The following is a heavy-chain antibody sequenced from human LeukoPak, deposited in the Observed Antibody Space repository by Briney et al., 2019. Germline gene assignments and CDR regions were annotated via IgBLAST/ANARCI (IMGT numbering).Heavy chain of an antibody. V-gene: IGHV4-34*01. D-gene: IGHD2-2*01. CDR3: ARLGGWYALDY. CDR1: GGSFSGYY. J-gene: IGHJ4*02. Sequence: SETLSLTCAVYGGSFSGYYWSWIRQPPGKGLEWIGEINHSGSTNYNPSLKSRVTISVDTSKNQFSLKLSSVTAADTAVYYCARLGGWYALDYWGQGTLVTVSS. CDR2: INHSGST.